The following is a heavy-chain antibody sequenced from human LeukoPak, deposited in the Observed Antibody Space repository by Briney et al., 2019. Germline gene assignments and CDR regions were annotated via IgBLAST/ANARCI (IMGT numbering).Heavy chain of an antibody. CDR3: ASIASVDY. V-gene: IGHV4-4*07. CDR1: GGSISGYY. J-gene: IGHJ4*02. Sequence: SETLSLTCTVSGGSISGYYWSWIRQPAGKGLEWIGRIYSSGSTNCNPSLKSRVTMSVDTSKSQFSLELSSVTAADTAVYYCASIASVDYWGQGTLVTVSS. D-gene: IGHD2-15*01. CDR2: IYSSGST.